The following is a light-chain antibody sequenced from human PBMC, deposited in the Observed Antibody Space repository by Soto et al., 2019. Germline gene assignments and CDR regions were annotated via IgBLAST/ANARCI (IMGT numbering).Light chain of an antibody. CDR2: WAS. V-gene: IGKV4-1*01. J-gene: IGKJ2*01. CDR1: RSVLYSANNKNH. CDR3: QQYYSTPYT. Sequence: DIVMTQSPDSLAVSLGERATINCKSSRSVLYSANNKNHLGWYQQKSGQPPKLLFYWASTRESGVPDRFSGSGSGTDFTLTISGLQAEDVAVYYCQQYYSTPYTFGQGTKLEIK.